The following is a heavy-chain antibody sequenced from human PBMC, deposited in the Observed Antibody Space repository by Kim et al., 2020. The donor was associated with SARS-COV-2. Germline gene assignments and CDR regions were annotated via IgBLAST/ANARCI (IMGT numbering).Heavy chain of an antibody. D-gene: IGHD2-15*01. V-gene: IGHV1-69*04. CDR3: ARGGVVAPEGVY. Sequence: NYAQKFQGRVTITADKSTSTAYMELSSLRSEDTAVYYCARGGVVAPEGVYWGQGTLVTVSS. J-gene: IGHJ4*02.